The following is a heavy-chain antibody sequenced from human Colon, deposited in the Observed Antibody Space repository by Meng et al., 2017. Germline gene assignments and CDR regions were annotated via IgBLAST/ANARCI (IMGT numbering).Heavy chain of an antibody. CDR2: ITGNGNT. CDR3: ARDYKPGIAATYEDGMDV. Sequence: ASVKVSCKASGYTFISNAIHWVRQAPGQRLEWMGWITGNGNTKYSQKFQGRVTITRDTSANTAFMESSSLRSEDTAVYYCARDYKPGIAATYEDGMDVWGQGTTVTVSS. J-gene: IGHJ6*02. V-gene: IGHV1-3*01. D-gene: IGHD6-13*01. CDR1: GYTFISNA.